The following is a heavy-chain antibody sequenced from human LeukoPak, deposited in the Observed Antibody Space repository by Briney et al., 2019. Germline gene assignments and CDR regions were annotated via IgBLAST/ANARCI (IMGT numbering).Heavy chain of an antibody. V-gene: IGHV4-39*07. CDR2: IYYSGST. CDR3: ARMYSSSWPSSIRPYYFDY. Sequence: SETLSLTCTVSGGSISSSSYYWGWIRQPPGKGLEWIGSIYYSGSTYYNPSLKSRVTISVDTSKNQFSLKLSSVTAADTAVYYCARMYSSSWPSSIRPYYFDYWGQGTLVTVSS. CDR1: GGSISSSSYY. J-gene: IGHJ4*02. D-gene: IGHD6-13*01.